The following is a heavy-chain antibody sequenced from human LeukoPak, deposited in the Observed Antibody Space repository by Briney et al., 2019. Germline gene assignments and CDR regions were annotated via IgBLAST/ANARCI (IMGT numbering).Heavy chain of an antibody. CDR2: IFHSGGT. Sequence: PSETLSLTCAVSGGSINSNNWWSWVRQPPEKGLEWIGEIFHSGGTNYNPSLKSRVTISVDTSKNQFSLKLSSVTAADTAVYYCARGDSSSSNWFDPWGQGTLVTVSS. J-gene: IGHJ5*01. CDR1: GGSINSNNW. CDR3: ARGDSSSSNWFDP. V-gene: IGHV4-4*02. D-gene: IGHD3-22*01.